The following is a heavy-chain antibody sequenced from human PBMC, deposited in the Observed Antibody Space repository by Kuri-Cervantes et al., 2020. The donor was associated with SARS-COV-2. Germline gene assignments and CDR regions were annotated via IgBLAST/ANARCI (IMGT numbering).Heavy chain of an antibody. CDR2: ISSSSSYI. CDR1: GFTFSSYS. J-gene: IGHJ4*02. D-gene: IGHD6-19*01. V-gene: IGHV3-21*01. CDR3: VRSGAVAGTFDY. Sequence: GESLKISCAASGFTFSSYSMNWVRQAPGKGLEWVSSISSSSSYIYYADSVKGRFTISRDNAKDSLYLQMNSLRAEDTAVYYCVRSGAVAGTFDYWGQGTLVTVSS.